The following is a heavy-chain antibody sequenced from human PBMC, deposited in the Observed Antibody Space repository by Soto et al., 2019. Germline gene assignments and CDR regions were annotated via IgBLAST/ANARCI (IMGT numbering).Heavy chain of an antibody. CDR3: ARDRVDYSSFHYGMDV. D-gene: IGHD6-19*01. V-gene: IGHV1-2*02. Sequence: ASVKVSCKTSGYTFTGYYIHWVRQAPGQGLEWMGWINPNSGGTNYAQKFRDRVTMTRDTSISTAYMEVSRLRSDDTAVFYCARDRVDYSSFHYGMDVWGQGTTVTVSS. CDR2: INPNSGGT. CDR1: GYTFTGYY. J-gene: IGHJ6*02.